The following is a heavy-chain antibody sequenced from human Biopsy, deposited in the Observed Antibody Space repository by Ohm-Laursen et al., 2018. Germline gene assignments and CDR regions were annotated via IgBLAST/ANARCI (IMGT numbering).Heavy chain of an antibody. CDR1: GFTFSNYG. CDR2: IWYDGGNK. CDR3: ARRAYYASSGYPDYYLDY. Sequence: SLRLSCTASGFTFSNYGMQWVRQAPGKGLEWVADIWYDGGNKYYADSVKGRFTISRDNSKNTLFLQVNSLRAEDTAVYYCARRAYYASSGYPDYYLDYWGQGTLVTVSS. J-gene: IGHJ4*02. D-gene: IGHD3-22*01. V-gene: IGHV3-33*01.